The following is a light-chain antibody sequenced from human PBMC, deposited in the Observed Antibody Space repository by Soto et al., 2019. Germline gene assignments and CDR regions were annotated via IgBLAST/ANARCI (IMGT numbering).Light chain of an antibody. CDR3: NSYLRSTKSV. CDR2: EVT. V-gene: IGLV2-14*01. CDR1: SXDVGAYDY. J-gene: IGLJ1*01. Sequence: QSALAQPVSVSGAPGQSITVSCTGTSXDVGAYDYVSWYQHHPGKAPKLIIYEVTNRPSGVSNRFSGSKSGNTASLTISGLQADDDAGYYCNSYLRSTKSVFGTGPNFT.